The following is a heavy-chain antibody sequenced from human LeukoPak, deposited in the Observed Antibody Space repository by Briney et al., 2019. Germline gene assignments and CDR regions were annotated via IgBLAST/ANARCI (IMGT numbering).Heavy chain of an antibody. J-gene: IGHJ6*02. V-gene: IGHV1-3*01. CDR1: GYTFTSYA. CDR3: ARLQRYCSGGSCYSYRTEPTAYYYYGMDV. D-gene: IGHD2-15*01. Sequence: ASVKVSCKASGYTFTSYATHWVRQAPGQRLEWMGWINAGNGNTKYSQKFQGRVTITRDTSASTAYMELSSLRSEDTAVYYCARLQRYCSGGSCYSYRTEPTAYYYYGMDVWGQGTTVTVSS. CDR2: INAGNGNT.